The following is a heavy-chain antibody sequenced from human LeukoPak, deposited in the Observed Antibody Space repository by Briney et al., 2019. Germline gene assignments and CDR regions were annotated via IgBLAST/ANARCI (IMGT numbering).Heavy chain of an antibody. CDR3: ARMTRYSSAQEFDY. CDR2: ISAYNGNT. Sequence: ASVKVSCKASGYTFTSYGISWVRQAPGQGLEWMGWISAYNGNTNYAQKLQGRVTMTIDTSTSTAYMELRSLRSDDTAVYYCARMTRYSSAQEFDYWGQGTLVTVSS. D-gene: IGHD6-25*01. CDR1: GYTFTSYG. J-gene: IGHJ4*02. V-gene: IGHV1-18*01.